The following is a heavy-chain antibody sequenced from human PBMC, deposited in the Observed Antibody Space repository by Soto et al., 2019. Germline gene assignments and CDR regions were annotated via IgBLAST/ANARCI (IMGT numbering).Heavy chain of an antibody. CDR3: AKDRVYCSGGSCYNWFDP. CDR1: GFTFSSYA. V-gene: IGHV3-23*01. CDR2: ISGSGGST. D-gene: IGHD2-15*01. J-gene: IGHJ5*02. Sequence: GGSLRLSCAASGFTFSSYAMSWVRQAPGKGLEWVSAISGSGGSTYYADSVKGRFTISRDNSKNTLYLQMNSLRAEDTAVYYCAKDRVYCSGGSCYNWFDPWGQGTLVTVSS.